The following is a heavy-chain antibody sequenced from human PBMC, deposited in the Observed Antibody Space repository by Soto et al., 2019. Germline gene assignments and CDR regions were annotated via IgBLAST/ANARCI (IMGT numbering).Heavy chain of an antibody. CDR3: ARHCGGDCYRLYYYYGMDV. J-gene: IGHJ6*02. CDR2: ISAYNGNT. V-gene: IGHV1-18*04. D-gene: IGHD2-21*02. CDR1: GYTFTSYG. Sequence: ASVKVSCKASGYTFTSYGISWVRQAPGQGLEWMGWISAYNGNTNYAQKLQGRVTMTTDTSTSTAYMELRSLRSDDTAVYYCARHCGGDCYRLYYYYGMDVWGQGTAVTVSS.